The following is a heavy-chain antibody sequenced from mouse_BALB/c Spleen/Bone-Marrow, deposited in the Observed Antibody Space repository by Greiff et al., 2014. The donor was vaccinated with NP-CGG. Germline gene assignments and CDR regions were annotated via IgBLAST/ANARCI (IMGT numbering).Heavy chain of an antibody. CDR1: GFSLTSYG. Sequence: VKLQESGPGLVAPSQSLSITCTVSGFSLTSYGVHWVRQPPGKGLEWLGVIWAGGSTNYNSALMSRLSISKDNSKSQVFLKMNSLQTDDTAMYYCASMITTAWFVTGAKGLWSLSLQ. CDR3: ASMITTAWFVT. V-gene: IGHV2-9*02. D-gene: IGHD2-4*01. CDR2: IWAGGST. J-gene: IGHJ3*01.